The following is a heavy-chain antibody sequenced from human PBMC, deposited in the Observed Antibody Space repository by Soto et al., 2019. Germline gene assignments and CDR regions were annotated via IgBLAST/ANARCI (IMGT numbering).Heavy chain of an antibody. CDR2: ISYHGSDK. CDR3: AKDHLTTTVTTVGY. D-gene: IGHD4-17*01. V-gene: IGHV3-30*18. Sequence: QVQLVESGGGVVQPGRSLRLSCAASGFTFSNYGMHWVRQAPGKGLEWVAVISYHGSDKYYADSVKGRLTISRDNSKNSLYLQMDSLRAEDTAVYYCAKDHLTTTVTTVGYWGQRTLVTVSS. J-gene: IGHJ4*02. CDR1: GFTFSNYG.